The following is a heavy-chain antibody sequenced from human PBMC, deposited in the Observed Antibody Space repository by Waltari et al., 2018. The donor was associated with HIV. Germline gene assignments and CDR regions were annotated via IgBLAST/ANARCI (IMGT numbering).Heavy chain of an antibody. CDR1: GSTLNSSS. CDR3: ARDSRDNSWSLNFFDP. J-gene: IGHJ5*02. V-gene: IGHV3-21*01. Sequence: EVQLVESGGGPVKPGGSLRLSWRASGSTLNSSSLNWVRQAPGKGLEWISSISSSGTFTHYADSVKGRFTISRDNANKSVYLQMNSLRAEDTAVYYCARDSRDNSWSLNFFDPWGQGTLVTVSS. CDR2: ISSSGTFT. D-gene: IGHD6-13*01.